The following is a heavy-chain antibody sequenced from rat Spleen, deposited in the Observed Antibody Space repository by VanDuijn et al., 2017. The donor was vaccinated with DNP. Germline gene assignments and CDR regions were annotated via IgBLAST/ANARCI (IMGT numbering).Heavy chain of an antibody. CDR2: ISTGGGTL. V-gene: IGHV5S13*01. CDR1: GFIFNDYG. D-gene: IGHD1-7*01. Sequence: EVQLVESGGGLVQPGRSLKLSCAASGFIFNDYGMAWVRQTPKKGLEWVATISTGGGTLYYRDSVKGRFTISRDNAKTTLYLQMDSLRSEDTATYYCTSGLYWGQGVMVTVSS. CDR3: TSGLY. J-gene: IGHJ2*01.